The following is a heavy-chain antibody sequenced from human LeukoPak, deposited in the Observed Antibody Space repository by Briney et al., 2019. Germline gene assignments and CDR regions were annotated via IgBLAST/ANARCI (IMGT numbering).Heavy chain of an antibody. D-gene: IGHD1-26*01. CDR3: AKERGHLLPNYHMDV. CDR2: IVDTGDGT. J-gene: IGHJ6*03. Sequence: QPGGSLRLSCAASGFTFSSHAMSWVRQAPGKGLEWVSTIVDTGDGTFYADSVRGRFTISRDSSKNTLYLQMNSLRADDTAVYYCAKERGHLLPNYHMDVWGKGTTVTASS. CDR1: GFTFSSHA. V-gene: IGHV3-23*01.